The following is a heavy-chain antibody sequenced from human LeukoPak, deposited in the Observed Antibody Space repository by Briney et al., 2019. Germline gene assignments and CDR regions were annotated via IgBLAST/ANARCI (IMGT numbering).Heavy chain of an antibody. Sequence: SETLSLTCTVSGGSISSYYWTWIRQPAGKGLEWIGRIYTNGSTNYNPSLKSRVIMSVDTSKNQFSLKVTSVTAADTAVYYCARTIGMRFGELSYDYWGQGTLVTVSS. V-gene: IGHV4-4*07. CDR2: IYTNGST. CDR3: ARTIGMRFGELSYDY. J-gene: IGHJ4*02. CDR1: GGSISSYY. D-gene: IGHD3-10*01.